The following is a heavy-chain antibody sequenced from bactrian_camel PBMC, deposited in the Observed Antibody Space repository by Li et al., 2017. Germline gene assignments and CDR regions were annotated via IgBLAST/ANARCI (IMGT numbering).Heavy chain of an antibody. CDR3: AADLVTDASSLFETDYYY. J-gene: IGHJ4*01. V-gene: IGHV3S53*01. Sequence: QLVESGGGSVQAGGSLRLSCVASGYTLPMNMGWFRRLPGQEREGVAAIAGDGRTSYANSVRGRFTISRDGAKNIIRLQMDSLAPDDTATYYCAADLVTDASSLFETDYYYWGQGTQVTV. CDR1: GYTLPMN. D-gene: IGHD2*01. CDR2: IAGDGRT.